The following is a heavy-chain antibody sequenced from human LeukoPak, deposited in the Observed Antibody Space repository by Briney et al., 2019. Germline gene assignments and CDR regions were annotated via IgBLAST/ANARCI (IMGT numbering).Heavy chain of an antibody. CDR1: GYTFTGYY. V-gene: IGHV1-2*02. CDR3: ARDQGQWLVENAFDI. CDR2: INPNSGGT. Sequence: ASVKVSCGASGYTFTGYYMHWVRQAPGQGLEWMGWINPNSGGTNYAQKFQGRVTMTRDTSISTAYMELSRLRSDDTAVYYCARDQGQWLVENAFDIWGQGTMVTVSS. J-gene: IGHJ3*02. D-gene: IGHD6-19*01.